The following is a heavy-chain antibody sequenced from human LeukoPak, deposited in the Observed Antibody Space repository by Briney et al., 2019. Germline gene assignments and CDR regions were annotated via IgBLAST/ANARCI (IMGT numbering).Heavy chain of an antibody. CDR2: INPNSGDT. V-gene: IGHV1-2*02. J-gene: IGHJ6*03. CDR3: ARTAYQFGDYFYYMDV. D-gene: IGHD2-21*01. CDR1: GYTFTGYY. Sequence: ASVKVPCKTSGYTFTGYYMHWVRQAPGQGLEWMGWINPNSGDTNYAPKFQGRVTVTRDTSISTAYMELSGLTSADTAVYYCARTAYQFGDYFYYMDVWGQGTTVTVSS.